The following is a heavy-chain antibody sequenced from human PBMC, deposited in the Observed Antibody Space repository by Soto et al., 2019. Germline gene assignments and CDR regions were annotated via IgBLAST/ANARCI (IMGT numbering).Heavy chain of an antibody. Sequence: QLQLQESGPGLVKPSETLSLTCTVSGGSISSSSYWGWIRQPPGKGLEWIGRIYSIGSTYYNSALKSRVTISVDTSKNPFSLKLSSVTAADTAVDYCRRSSRYSTDVWGQGTTVTVSS. CDR1: GGSISSSSY. CDR3: RRSSRYSTDV. CDR2: IYSIGST. D-gene: IGHD6-13*01. V-gene: IGHV4-39*01. J-gene: IGHJ6*02.